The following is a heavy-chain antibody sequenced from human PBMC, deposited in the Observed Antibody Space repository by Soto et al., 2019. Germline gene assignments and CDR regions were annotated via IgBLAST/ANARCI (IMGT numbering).Heavy chain of an antibody. V-gene: IGHV1-69*01. D-gene: IGHD2-15*01. CDR1: GGTFSSYA. Sequence: QVQLVQSGAEVKKPGSSVKVSCKASGGTFSSYAISWVRQAPGQGLEWMGGIIPIFGTANYAQKFQGRVTITADESTSTAYMELCSLRSEDTAVYYCARSAGGVVVVAAALDYWGQGTLVTVSS. CDR3: ARSAGGVVVVAAALDY. CDR2: IIPIFGTA. J-gene: IGHJ4*02.